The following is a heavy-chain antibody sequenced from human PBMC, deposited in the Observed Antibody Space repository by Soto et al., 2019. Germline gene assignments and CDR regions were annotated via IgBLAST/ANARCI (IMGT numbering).Heavy chain of an antibody. CDR2: IYSSGST. Sequence: QVQLQESGPGLVRPSETLSLTCTVSGGSISNSYWSWIRQSPEKGLEWIGYIYSSGSTNYNPSLNSRAPISVDTRTHQSALKFSSLSAADTAVYYCARHSSPFPYGSGPWDVWGQGTTVTVSS. V-gene: IGHV4-59*08. J-gene: IGHJ6*02. D-gene: IGHD3-10*01. CDR3: ARHSSPFPYGSGPWDV. CDR1: GGSISNSY.